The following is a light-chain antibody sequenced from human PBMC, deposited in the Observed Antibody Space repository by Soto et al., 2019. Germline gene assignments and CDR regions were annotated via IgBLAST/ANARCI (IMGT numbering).Light chain of an antibody. CDR3: QQRSNWPQLT. CDR1: QSVSIY. V-gene: IGKV3-11*01. CDR2: DAS. J-gene: IGKJ4*01. Sequence: EIVLTQSPATLSLSPGERATLSCRASQSVSIYLAWYHQKPGQAPRLLIYDASNRATGIPARFSGSGSGTDVTLTIRSLEPEDFAVYYCQQRSNWPQLTFGGGTKVEIK.